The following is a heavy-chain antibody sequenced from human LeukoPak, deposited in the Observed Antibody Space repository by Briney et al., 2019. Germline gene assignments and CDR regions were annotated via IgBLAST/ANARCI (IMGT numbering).Heavy chain of an antibody. CDR2: IYSGGRT. CDR3: ARRPRRDIVVVPRPPDGFDL. D-gene: IGHD2-2*01. V-gene: IGHV3-53*01. Sequence: GGSLRLSCAASGFTVSSNYLSWVRQAPGKGLEWVSVIYSGGRTYYADSVKGRFTISRDNSKNTLYLQMNSLRADDTAVYYCARRPRRDIVVVPRPPDGFDLWGQGTMVTVSS. J-gene: IGHJ3*01. CDR1: GFTVSSNY.